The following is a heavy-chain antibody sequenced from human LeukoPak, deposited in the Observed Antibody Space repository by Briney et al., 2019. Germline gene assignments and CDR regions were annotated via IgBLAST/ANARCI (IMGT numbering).Heavy chain of an antibody. CDR2: ISYDGSNK. V-gene: IGHV3-30-3*01. J-gene: IGHJ4*02. CDR3: ARGYSSGLHFDY. D-gene: IGHD6-19*01. Sequence: GGSLRLSCAASGFTFSSYAMHWVRQAPGKRLEWVAVISYDGSNKYYADSVKGRFTISRDNAKNTLYLQMNSLRAEDTAVYYCARGYSSGLHFDYWGQGTLVTVSS. CDR1: GFTFSSYA.